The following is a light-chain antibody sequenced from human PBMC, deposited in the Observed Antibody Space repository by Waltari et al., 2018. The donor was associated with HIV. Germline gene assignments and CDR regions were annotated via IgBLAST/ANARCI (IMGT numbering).Light chain of an antibody. CDR3: SSYTNSSPYV. J-gene: IGLJ1*01. CDR2: DVT. Sequence: QSALTQPAPASGSPGQSITISCTGTSSDVGDFNSVPWYQHHPGKAPKLMIDDVTKRPSGVSNRFSGSKSGSTASLTISGLQPEDEADYYCSSYTNSSPYVFGTGTKVTVL. CDR1: SSDVGDFNS. V-gene: IGLV2-14*03.